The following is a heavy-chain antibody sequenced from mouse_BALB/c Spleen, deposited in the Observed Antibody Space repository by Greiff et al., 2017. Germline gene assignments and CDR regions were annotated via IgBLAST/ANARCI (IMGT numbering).Heavy chain of an antibody. D-gene: IGHD2-4*01. J-gene: IGHJ4*01. Sequence: VQLVESGPGLVAPSQSLSITCTVSGFSLTGYGVNWVRQPPGKGLEWLGMIWGDGSTDYNSALKSRLSISKDNSKSQVFLKMNSLQTDDTARYYCARDGGYDYDGYAMDYWGQGTSVTVSS. V-gene: IGHV2-6-7*01. CDR2: IWGDGST. CDR3: ARDGGYDYDGYAMDY. CDR1: GFSLTGYG.